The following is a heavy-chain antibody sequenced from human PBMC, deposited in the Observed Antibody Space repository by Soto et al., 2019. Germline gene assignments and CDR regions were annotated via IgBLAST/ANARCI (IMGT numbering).Heavy chain of an antibody. CDR2: ISAYNGNT. V-gene: IGHV1-18*01. CDR1: GYTFTSYG. CDR3: ASDHGSGSEFDY. D-gene: IGHD3-10*01. J-gene: IGHJ4*02. Sequence: QVPLVQSGAEVKKPGASVKVSCKASGYTFTSYGISWVRQAPGQGLEWMGWISAYNGNTNYVQKLQGRVTMTTDTSTNTAYMNLSSLRSDDTAVYYCASDHGSGSEFDYWGQGTLVTVSS.